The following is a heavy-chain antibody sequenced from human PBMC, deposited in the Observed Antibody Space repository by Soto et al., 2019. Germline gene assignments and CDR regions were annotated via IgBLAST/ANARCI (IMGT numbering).Heavy chain of an antibody. CDR1: GGSLNTYT. V-gene: IGHV1-69*08. D-gene: IGHD5-18*01. Sequence: SVKVSCEASGGSLNTYTISWVRQAPGQGLEWMGSILPFLGRTNYAKKFQGRVTITADQSTSTMELSGLRSEDTALYFCARDVTAMEGLYHYDTWGQGTLVTVSS. J-gene: IGHJ5*02. CDR3: ARDVTAMEGLYHYDT. CDR2: ILPFLGRT.